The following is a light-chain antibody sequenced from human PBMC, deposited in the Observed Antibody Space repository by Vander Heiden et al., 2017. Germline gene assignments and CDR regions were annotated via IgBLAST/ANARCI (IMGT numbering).Light chain of an antibody. CDR2: EVT. V-gene: IGLV2-11*01. CDR1: SNDIGYNNY. CDR3: YSCEGSYTCLV. Sequence: QSALTQPRSVSGSPGPSVTISCTGTSNDIGYNNYVSWYQHHPGKAPKLIICEVTKRPSGVPDRFSGSKSGNTASLTIYGLQAEDDADYYCYSCEGSYTCLVFGTGTKLTVL. J-gene: IGLJ1*01.